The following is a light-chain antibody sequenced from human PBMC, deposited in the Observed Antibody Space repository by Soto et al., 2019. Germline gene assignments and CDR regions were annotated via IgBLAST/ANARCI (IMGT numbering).Light chain of an antibody. V-gene: IGKV3D-15*01. CDR1: HSVSNG. J-gene: IGKJ5*01. CDR3: QQYNKGPRMT. CDR2: GAS. Sequence: EIVMTQSPSTLSASPGERATLSCRASHSVSNGLAWYQQKPGQAPRLLIYGASTRATGIPARFSGSGSGTEFTLTISSRQSEDFARYYCQQYNKGPRMTFGQGTRVEIK.